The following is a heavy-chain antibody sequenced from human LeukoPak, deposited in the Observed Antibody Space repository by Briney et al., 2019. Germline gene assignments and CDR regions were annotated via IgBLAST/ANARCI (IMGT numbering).Heavy chain of an antibody. J-gene: IGHJ6*04. CDR2: IIPIFGIA. CDR1: RGTFSSYA. CDR3: ASSGYSSSRGVRGNSYGMDV. V-gene: IGHV1-69*04. D-gene: IGHD5-18*01. Sequence: SVKVSCKASRGTFSSYAISWVRQAPGQGLEWMGRIIPIFGIANYAQKFQGRVTITADKSTSTAYMELSSLRSEDTAVYYCASSGYSSSRGVRGNSYGMDVWGKGTTVTVSS.